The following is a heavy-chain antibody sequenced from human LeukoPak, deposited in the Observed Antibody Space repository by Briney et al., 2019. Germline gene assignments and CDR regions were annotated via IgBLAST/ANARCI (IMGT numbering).Heavy chain of an antibody. D-gene: IGHD3-22*01. CDR1: GYSISSGFY. CDR3: AREEDYIDSSGYYLSAFDM. CDR2: MYHSGTT. J-gene: IGHJ3*02. V-gene: IGHV4-38-2*02. Sequence: PSETLSLTCTVSGYSISSGFYWGWIRQPPGKGLEWIGSMYHSGTTYYNASLKSRVTISVDTSKKQFSLKLNSVTAADTAVYYCAREEDYIDSSGYYLSAFDMWGQGTMVTVSS.